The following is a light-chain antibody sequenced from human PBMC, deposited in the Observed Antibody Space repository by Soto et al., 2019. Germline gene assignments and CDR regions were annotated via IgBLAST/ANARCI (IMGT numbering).Light chain of an antibody. CDR1: QDIKNH. V-gene: IGKV1-8*01. J-gene: IGKJ2*01. CDR2: AAS. CDR3: QQYYTYPYT. Sequence: AIRMTQSPSSLSASTGDRVTVTCRASQDIKNHLAWYQQKPGKAPNFLIYAASTLQSGVPSRFSGSASGTDFTLTISRLQSEDFATYYCQQYYTYPYTFGQGTKLQIK.